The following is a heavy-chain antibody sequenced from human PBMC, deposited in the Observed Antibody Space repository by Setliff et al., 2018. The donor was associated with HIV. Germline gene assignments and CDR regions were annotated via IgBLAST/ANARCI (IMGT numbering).Heavy chain of an antibody. CDR3: ARGTRVGANDAFDI. D-gene: IGHD1-26*01. V-gene: IGHV1-2*06. Sequence: SVKVSCKASGYTFTGYYMHWVRQAPGQGLEWMGRINPNSGGTKYAQKFQGRVTMTRDTSISTAYMELSRLRSDDTAVYYCARGTRVGANDAFDIWGQGTMVTVSS. J-gene: IGHJ3*02. CDR2: INPNSGGT. CDR1: GYTFTGYY.